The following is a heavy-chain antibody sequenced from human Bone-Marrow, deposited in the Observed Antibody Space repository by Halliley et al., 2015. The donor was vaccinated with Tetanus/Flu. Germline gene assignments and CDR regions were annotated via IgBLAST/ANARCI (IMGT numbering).Heavy chain of an antibody. D-gene: IGHD3-10*01. CDR1: GFTFRNYW. J-gene: IGHJ4*02. V-gene: IGHV3-7*01. Sequence: LRLSCAASGFTFRNYWMSWVRQAPGKGLEWVANIKQDGSDKYYVDSVRGRFTISRDNAKNSLYLQMNSLRAEDTAVYYCATDYGPQLGLEHWGQGTLVTASS. CDR2: IKQDGSDK. CDR3: ATDYGPQLGLEH.